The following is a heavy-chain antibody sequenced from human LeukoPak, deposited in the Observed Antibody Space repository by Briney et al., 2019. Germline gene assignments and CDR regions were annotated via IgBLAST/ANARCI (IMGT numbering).Heavy chain of an antibody. CDR3: ARPLYYYGSSGYSFDS. CDR1: GFTFSNYS. Sequence: GGSLRLSCAASGFTFSNYSMNWVRQAPGKGLEWVSSVSSSGSYLYYAESVKGRFTISRDNAKNSLYLQMNSLRAEDTAVYYCARPLYYYGSSGYSFDSWGQGTLVTVSS. J-gene: IGHJ4*02. D-gene: IGHD3-22*01. V-gene: IGHV3-21*01. CDR2: VSSSGSYL.